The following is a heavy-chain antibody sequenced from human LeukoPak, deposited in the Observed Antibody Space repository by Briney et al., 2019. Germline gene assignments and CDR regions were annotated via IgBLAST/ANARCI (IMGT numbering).Heavy chain of an antibody. Sequence: SSETLSLTCAVYGGTFSGYYWSWIRQPPGKRLEWVGESNDSGGTNYNPSLKSRVTISADKSKNQVSLKLSSVTAADTAVYYCARDGGSGWYNYWGQGTLVTVSS. V-gene: IGHV4-34*01. J-gene: IGHJ4*02. CDR3: ARDGGSGWYNY. CDR2: SNDSGGT. D-gene: IGHD6-19*01. CDR1: GGTFSGYY.